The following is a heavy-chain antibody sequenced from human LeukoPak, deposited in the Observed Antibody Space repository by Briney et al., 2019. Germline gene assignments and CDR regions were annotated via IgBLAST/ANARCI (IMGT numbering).Heavy chain of an antibody. Sequence: SETLSLTCTVSGGSISSYYWSWIRQPPGKGLEWIGYIYYSGSTNYNPSLKSRVTISVDTSKNQFSLKLRSVTAADTAVYYWARGAVAGGRWFDPWGQGTLVTVSS. CDR3: ARGAVAGGRWFDP. V-gene: IGHV4-59*01. D-gene: IGHD6-19*01. CDR2: IYYSGST. CDR1: GGSISSYY. J-gene: IGHJ5*02.